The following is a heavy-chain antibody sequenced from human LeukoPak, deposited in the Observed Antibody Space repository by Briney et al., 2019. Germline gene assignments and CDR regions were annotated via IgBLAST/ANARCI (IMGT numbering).Heavy chain of an antibody. CDR2: IYYSGST. J-gene: IGHJ4*02. CDR3: ARDRYCSSTSCYTDY. D-gene: IGHD2-2*02. Sequence: SETLSLTCTVSGGSIHSSGYYWSWIRQPPGKGLEWIGYIYYSGSTYYNPSLKSRVTISVDTSKSQFSLKLSSVTAADTAVYYCARDRYCSSTSCYTDYWGQGTLVTVSS. CDR1: GGSIHSSGYY. V-gene: IGHV4-30-4*08.